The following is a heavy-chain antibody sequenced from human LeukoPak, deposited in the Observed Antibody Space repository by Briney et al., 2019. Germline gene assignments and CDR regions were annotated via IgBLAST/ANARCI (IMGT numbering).Heavy chain of an antibody. CDR1: GFTFSSYS. Sequence: GGSLRLSCAASGFTFSSYSMNWVRQAPGKGLEWVAYISSSSSTIYYADSVKGRFTISRDNAKNSLHLQMNSLRAEDTAVYYCARDLSGVAGYTYGRGIDYWGQGTLVTVSS. V-gene: IGHV3-48*01. CDR3: ARDLSGVAGYTYGRGIDY. D-gene: IGHD5-18*01. CDR2: ISSSSSTI. J-gene: IGHJ4*02.